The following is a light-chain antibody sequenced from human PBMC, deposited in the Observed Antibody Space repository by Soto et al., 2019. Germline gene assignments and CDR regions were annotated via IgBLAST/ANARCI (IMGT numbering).Light chain of an antibody. J-gene: IGKJ5*01. V-gene: IGKV3-15*01. CDR1: QSINSN. CDR2: GAS. CDR3: QQYSDWPIT. Sequence: EVLMAQSPATLSVSPGGRSSLSCMASQSINSNLAWYQQQPGQAPRLLIYGASTRATAVPDRFSGSGSGTDFTLTITSLQSDDFAVYFCQQYSDWPITFGQGTRLEN.